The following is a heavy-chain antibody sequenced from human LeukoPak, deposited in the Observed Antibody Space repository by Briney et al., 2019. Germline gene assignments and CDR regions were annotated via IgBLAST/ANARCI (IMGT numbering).Heavy chain of an antibody. CDR2: INPSGGST. D-gene: IGHD5-18*01. CDR1: GYTFTSYY. J-gene: IGHJ6*03. V-gene: IGHV1-46*01. CDR3: ARDQEDTAMIDYYYYYMDV. Sequence: ASVKVSCKASGYTFTSYYMHWVRQAPGQGLEWMGIINPSGGSTSYAQKFQGRVTMTRDTSTSTVYMELSSLRSEDTAVYYCARDQEDTAMIDYYYYYMDVLGKGTTVTVSS.